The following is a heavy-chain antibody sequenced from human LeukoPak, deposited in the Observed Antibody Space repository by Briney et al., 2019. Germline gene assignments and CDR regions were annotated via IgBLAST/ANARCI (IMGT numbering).Heavy chain of an antibody. D-gene: IGHD6-13*01. CDR3: ARRAGIGQAYFDY. CDR1: GGSMSFYY. V-gene: IGHV4-59*08. Sequence: SETLSLTCTVSGGSMSFYYWSWIRQSPGKGLECIGYIYYSGSTYYNPSLKSRVTISVDTSKNQFSLNLDPVTAADTAVYYCARRAGIGQAYFDYWGQGTQVTVSS. J-gene: IGHJ4*02. CDR2: IYYSGST.